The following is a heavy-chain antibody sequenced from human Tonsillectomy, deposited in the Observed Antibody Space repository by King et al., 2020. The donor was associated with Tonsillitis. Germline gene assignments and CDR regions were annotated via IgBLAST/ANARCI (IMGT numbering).Heavy chain of an antibody. V-gene: IGHV3-30*02. CDR1: GFTFSTYG. Sequence: VQLVQSGGGVVQPGGSLRLSCAASGFTFSTYGMHWVRQAPGKGLEWVAFIQYDGSNRYYADSVKGRYSISRDNSKNTLDLQLNSLRGEDTAVYYCAKDRAAGIFDCWGQGTLVTVSS. CDR2: IQYDGSNR. J-gene: IGHJ4*02. D-gene: IGHD6-13*01. CDR3: AKDRAAGIFDC.